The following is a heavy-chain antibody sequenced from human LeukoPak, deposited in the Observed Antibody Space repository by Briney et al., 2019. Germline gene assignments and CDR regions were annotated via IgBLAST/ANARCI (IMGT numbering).Heavy chain of an antibody. D-gene: IGHD1-26*01. J-gene: IGHJ5*02. V-gene: IGHV3-30*02. CDR2: IRYDGSNK. Sequence: GGSLRLSCAASGFTFSSYGMHWVRQAPGKGLEWVAFIRYDGSNKYYADSVKGRFTISRDNSKNTLYLQMNSLRAEDTAVYYCAKDYSGSYYGLFDPWGQGTLVTVSP. CDR3: AKDYSGSYYGLFDP. CDR1: GFTFSSYG.